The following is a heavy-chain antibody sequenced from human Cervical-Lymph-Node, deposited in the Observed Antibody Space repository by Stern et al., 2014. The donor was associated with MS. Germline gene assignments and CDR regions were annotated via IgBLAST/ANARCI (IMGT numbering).Heavy chain of an antibody. CDR3: AKDISSMPTHAGDY. V-gene: IGHV3-9*01. CDR2: ISWDSSRV. J-gene: IGHJ4*02. D-gene: IGHD2/OR15-2a*01. CDR1: GFPFEDFA. Sequence: EVQLVASGGGLVQPGKSLRLSCAVSGFPFEDFAMHWVRQVPGKCLECVSGISWDSSRVGYVDSVRGRFTISRDNAKNSLFLQMNSLRPEDTAFYYCAKDISSMPTHAGDYWGQGTLLTVS.